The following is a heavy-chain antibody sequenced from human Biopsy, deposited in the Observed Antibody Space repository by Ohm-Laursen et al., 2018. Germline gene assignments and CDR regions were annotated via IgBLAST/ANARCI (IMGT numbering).Heavy chain of an antibody. CDR3: ARDRYRWDIAAVVAAHYNEKYYALDV. Sequence: GATVKISCKASGGGFKSYALSWVRQAPGQGLEWLGGIIPITRTVKSAQRLEGRLTITADTSTDIAYMELRSLRSDDTAIYYCARDRYRWDIAAVVAAHYNEKYYALDVWGQGTTVTVSS. D-gene: IGHD2-15*01. J-gene: IGHJ6*02. V-gene: IGHV1-69*06. CDR1: GGGFKSYA. CDR2: IIPITRTV.